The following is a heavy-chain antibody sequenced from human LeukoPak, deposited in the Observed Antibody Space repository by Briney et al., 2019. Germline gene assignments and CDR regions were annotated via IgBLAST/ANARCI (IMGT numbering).Heavy chain of an antibody. J-gene: IGHJ4*02. V-gene: IGHV4-59*12. CDR3: ARDPTYYYGSGSYYAFMDY. Sequence: PSETLSLTCTVSGGSISSYYWSWIRQPPGKGLEWIGYIYYSGSTNYNPSLKSRVTISVDTSKNQFSLKLSSVTAADTAVYYCARDPTYYYGSGSYYAFMDYWGQGTLVTVSS. CDR1: GGSISSYY. CDR2: IYYSGST. D-gene: IGHD3-10*01.